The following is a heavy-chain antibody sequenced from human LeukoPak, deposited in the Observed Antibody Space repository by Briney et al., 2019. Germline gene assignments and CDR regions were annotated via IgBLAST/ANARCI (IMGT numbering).Heavy chain of an antibody. D-gene: IGHD3-16*02. J-gene: IGHJ4*02. Sequence: ASVKVSCKASGYTFTGYYIHWVRQAPGQGLEWMGWINPNSGGTNYAQKFQGRVTMTRDTSISTAYMELSRLRSDDTAVYYCARGVEGDYVWGSYRLDYWGQGTLVTVSS. V-gene: IGHV1-2*02. CDR3: ARGVEGDYVWGSYRLDY. CDR2: INPNSGGT. CDR1: GYTFTGYY.